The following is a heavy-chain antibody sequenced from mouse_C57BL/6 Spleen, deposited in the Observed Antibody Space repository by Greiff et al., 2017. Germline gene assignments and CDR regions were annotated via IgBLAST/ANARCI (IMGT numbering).Heavy chain of an antibody. CDR1: GYAFTNYL. D-gene: IGHD1-1*01. Sequence: VQLQESGAELVRPGTSVKVSCKASGYAFTNYLIEWVKQRPGQGLEWIGVINPGSGGTNYNEKFKGKATLTADKSSSTAYMQLSSLTSEDSAVYFCARYGSSWYFDVWGTGTTVTVSS. J-gene: IGHJ1*03. V-gene: IGHV1-54*01. CDR2: INPGSGGT. CDR3: ARYGSSWYFDV.